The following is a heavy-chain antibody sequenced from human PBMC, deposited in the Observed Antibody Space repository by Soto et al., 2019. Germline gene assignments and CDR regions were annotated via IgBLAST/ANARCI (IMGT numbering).Heavy chain of an antibody. V-gene: IGHV4-61*01. J-gene: IGHJ5*02. CDR1: GDSVSSGSYY. CDR2: IFYSGNT. D-gene: IGHD1-26*01. Sequence: SETLSLTCSVSGDSVSSGSYYWSWVRQPPGKGLEWIGYIFYSGNTNYNPSLQSRVTISVDTSKNQFSLKLRSVTAADTAMYYCARHYSGSYYSHWFDPWGQGTLVTVSS. CDR3: ARHYSGSYYSHWFDP.